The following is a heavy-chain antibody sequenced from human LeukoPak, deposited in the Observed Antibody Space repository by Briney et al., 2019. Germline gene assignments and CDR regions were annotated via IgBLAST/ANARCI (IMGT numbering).Heavy chain of an antibody. CDR3: ARTTGGYCTSPNCLFNY. Sequence: GASVKVSCRASGFTLTDFYIHWVRQAPGQGLEWMGWINPNSGSTSFARKFQGRVTMTRDTSISTAYMELSRLRSDDTAVYYCARTTGGYCTSPNCLFNYWGQGTLVTVSS. D-gene: IGHD2-2*01. J-gene: IGHJ4*02. CDR2: INPNSGST. CDR1: GFTLTDFY. V-gene: IGHV1-2*02.